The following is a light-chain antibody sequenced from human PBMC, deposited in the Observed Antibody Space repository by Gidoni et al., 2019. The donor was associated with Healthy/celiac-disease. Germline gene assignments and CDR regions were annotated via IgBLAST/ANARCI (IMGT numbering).Light chain of an antibody. J-gene: IGLJ2*01. Sequence: QSVLTQPPSVSEAPRPRVTISCSGSSSNIGNNAVNWYQQLPGKAPKLLIYYDDLRPSGVSDRFSGSKSGTSASLAISGLHSEDEADYYCAAWDDSLNGVVFGGGTKLTVL. CDR1: SSNIGNNA. CDR3: AAWDDSLNGVV. V-gene: IGLV1-36*01. CDR2: YDD.